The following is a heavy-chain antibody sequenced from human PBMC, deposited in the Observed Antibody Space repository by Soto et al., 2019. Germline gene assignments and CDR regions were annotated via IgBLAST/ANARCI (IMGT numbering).Heavy chain of an antibody. D-gene: IGHD4-17*01. J-gene: IGHJ4*02. CDR2: IKSKTDGGTT. Sequence: EVQLVESGGGLVKPGGSLRLSCAASGFTFSNAWMNWVRQAPGKGLEWVGRIKSKTDGGTTDYAAPVKGRFTISREDSKNTLYLQINSLKTEDTAVYYCTTDRTTVTTPFDYWGQGTLVTVSS. CDR1: GFTFSNAW. V-gene: IGHV3-15*07. CDR3: TTDRTTVTTPFDY.